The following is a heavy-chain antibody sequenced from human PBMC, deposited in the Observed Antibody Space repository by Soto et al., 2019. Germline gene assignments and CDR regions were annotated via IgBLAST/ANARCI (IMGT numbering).Heavy chain of an antibody. CDR3: ARNGAYCMDY. V-gene: IGHV4-4*02. CDR2: IHHSGST. CDR1: DGSITSGNW. D-gene: IGHD2-21*01. Sequence: QVQLRESGPGLVKPSGTLSLTCAVSDGSITSGNWWSWVRQPPGKGLEWIGEIHHSGSTNDSPSLKSRVTISVDKSKNEYSLTLNSINAADTAVYYCARNGAYCMDYWGQGTLVTVSS. J-gene: IGHJ4*02.